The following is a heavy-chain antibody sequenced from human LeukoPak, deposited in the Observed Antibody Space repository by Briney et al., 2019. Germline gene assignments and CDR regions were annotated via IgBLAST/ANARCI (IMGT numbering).Heavy chain of an antibody. Sequence: SETLSLTRVVYGXPLSGYYWSWIRQTPGKGLEWIGEINHTGSTNYNPSLRSRVTMSVDTTQKQLSLKLTSVTAADTAVYYCALDYGMFLGGMDVWGQGTTVTVSS. CDR2: INHTGST. J-gene: IGHJ6*02. D-gene: IGHD4-17*01. CDR1: GXPLSGYY. V-gene: IGHV4-34*01. CDR3: ALDYGMFLGGMDV.